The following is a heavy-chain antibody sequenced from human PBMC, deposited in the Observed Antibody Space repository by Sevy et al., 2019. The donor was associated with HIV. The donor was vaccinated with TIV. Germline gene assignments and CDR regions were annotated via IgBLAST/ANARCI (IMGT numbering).Heavy chain of an antibody. D-gene: IGHD5-12*01. CDR2: ISYDGSDR. V-gene: IGHV3-30-3*01. J-gene: IGHJ4*02. CDR3: AREGDGYPSREYYFDY. CDR1: KFTFNTYA. Sequence: GGSLRLSCAASKFTFNTYAMHWVRHAPGKGLEWVAVISYDGSDRYYADSVKGRFSISRDNSKKTLYLQMNSLRAEDTAVYYCAREGDGYPSREYYFDYWGQGTLVTVSS.